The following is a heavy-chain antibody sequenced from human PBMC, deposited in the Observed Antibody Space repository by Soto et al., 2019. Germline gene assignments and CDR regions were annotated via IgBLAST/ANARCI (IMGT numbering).Heavy chain of an antibody. CDR1: GGSSISCY. D-gene: IGHD5-12*01. CDR2: ISYSAST. J-gene: IGHJ6*03. CDR3: ARRYSGYDLTDYYYYYMAV. V-gene: IGHV4-59*01. Sequence: LETHSHTSTVAGGSSISCYASCIQQPTGKGLEWIGYISYSASTNYNPSLKSGVTILVDTSKSQFSLKLSSVTAADTAVYYCARRYSGYDLTDYYYYYMAVWGKGTTVTVSS.